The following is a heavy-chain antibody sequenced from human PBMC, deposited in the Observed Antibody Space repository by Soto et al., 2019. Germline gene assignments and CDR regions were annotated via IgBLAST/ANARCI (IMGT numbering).Heavy chain of an antibody. Sequence: LTCSVSAGSIRSGDYYWIWILQPPGKGLEWIGYIYYSGSTYYNPSLKSRVTIPVDTSKNQFSLKLSSVTAADTAVYYCARGVTMIVVVRPAFDIWGQGTMVTVSS. J-gene: IGHJ3*02. D-gene: IGHD3-22*01. V-gene: IGHV4-30-4*01. CDR1: AGSIRSGDYY. CDR3: ARGVTMIVVVRPAFDI. CDR2: IYYSGST.